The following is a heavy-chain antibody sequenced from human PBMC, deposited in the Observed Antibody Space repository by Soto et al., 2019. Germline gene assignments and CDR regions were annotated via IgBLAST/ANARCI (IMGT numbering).Heavy chain of an antibody. CDR2: IYYSGST. CDR1: GASINNYY. J-gene: IGHJ4*02. D-gene: IGHD1-26*01. CDR3: AYGASYEGYFDY. V-gene: IGHV4-59*01. Sequence: QVQVQESGPGLVKPSETLSLTCTVSGASINNYYWSWVRQPPGKGLEWIGYIYYSGSTNYNPSLKSRVTMSLDTSKKQWSLKLRSVTPADTAVYYCAYGASYEGYFDYWGQGALVTVSS.